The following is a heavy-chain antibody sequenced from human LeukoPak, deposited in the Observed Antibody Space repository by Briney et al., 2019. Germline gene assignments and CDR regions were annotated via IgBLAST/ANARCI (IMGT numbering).Heavy chain of an antibody. CDR2: ISSSSSYI. J-gene: IGHJ5*02. V-gene: IGHV3-21*01. D-gene: IGHD2-2*01. Sequence: TGGSLRLSCAASGFTFSSYSMNWVRQAPGKGLEWVPSISSSSSYIYYADSVKGRFTISRDNAKNSLYLQMNSLRAEDTAVYYCAREAGAVVPARRFDPWGQGTLVTVS. CDR1: GFTFSSYS. CDR3: AREAGAVVPARRFDP.